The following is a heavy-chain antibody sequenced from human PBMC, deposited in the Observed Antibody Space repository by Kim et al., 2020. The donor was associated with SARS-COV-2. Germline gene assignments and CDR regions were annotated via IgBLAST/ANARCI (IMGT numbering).Heavy chain of an antibody. CDR3: AKFTIFGVVGDDY. J-gene: IGHJ4*02. D-gene: IGHD3-3*01. V-gene: IGHV3-23*01. Sequence: YADTVKGRFTISRDNSKNTLYLQMNSLRAEDTAVYYCAKFTIFGVVGDDYWGQGTLVTVSS.